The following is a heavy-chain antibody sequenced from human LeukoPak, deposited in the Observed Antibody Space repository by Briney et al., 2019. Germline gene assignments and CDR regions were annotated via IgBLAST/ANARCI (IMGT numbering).Heavy chain of an antibody. V-gene: IGHV1-18*01. Sequence: GGAVTVSCKTSAYTCTTYCMSWVRQAPGRRLEGMGWIISYNGNTNYAQKLQGRVTMTTDTSTSTAYMELRSLRSDESAVYYCARDIVVVPAAPRRYFQHWGQGTLVTVSS. CDR1: AYTCTTYC. CDR3: ARDIVVVPAAPRRYFQH. D-gene: IGHD2-2*01. J-gene: IGHJ1*01. CDR2: IISYNGNT.